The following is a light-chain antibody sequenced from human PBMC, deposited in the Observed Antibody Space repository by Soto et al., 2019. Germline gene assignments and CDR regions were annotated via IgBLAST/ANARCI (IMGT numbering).Light chain of an antibody. CDR3: SSFTSRSSRI. CDR2: EVR. J-gene: IGLJ2*01. CDR1: MRDIGAYNL. V-gene: IGLV2-14*01. Sequence: QSALTQPASVSGSPGQSITIFCSGTMRDIGAYNLVSWYQQHPGRAPQLIIYEVRNRPSGSSFRFSGSKSGNTASLTISGLQDEDEAYYYCSSFTSRSSRIFGGGTKLTVL.